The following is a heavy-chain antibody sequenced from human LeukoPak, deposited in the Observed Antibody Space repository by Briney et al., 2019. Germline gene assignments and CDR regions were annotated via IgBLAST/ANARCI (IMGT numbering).Heavy chain of an antibody. CDR3: ARGTMIVERGIDY. CDR1: GDSISSYY. Sequence: KPSETLSLTCTVSGDSISSYYWSWIRQPPGKGPEWIGYIYNTGTTNYNPSLKTESRTNYNASLKSRVTMSLDTYKNQFSLKLSSVTAADTAVYYCARGTMIVERGIDYWGQGTLVTVSS. V-gene: IGHV4-59*01. D-gene: IGHD3-22*01. J-gene: IGHJ4*02. CDR2: IYNTGTT.